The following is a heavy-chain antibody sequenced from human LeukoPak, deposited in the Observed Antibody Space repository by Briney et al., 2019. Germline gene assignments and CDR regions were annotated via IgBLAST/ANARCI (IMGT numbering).Heavy chain of an antibody. Sequence: ASVKVSCKASGYTFTSYDINWVRQATGQGLEWMGWMNPNSGNTGYAQKFQGRVTMTRNTSISTAYMELSSLRSEDTAVYYCARGYSGYDANYYYYYYYMDVWGKGTTVTISS. D-gene: IGHD5-12*01. V-gene: IGHV1-8*01. J-gene: IGHJ6*03. CDR2: MNPNSGNT. CDR3: ARGYSGYDANYYYYYYYMDV. CDR1: GYTFTSYD.